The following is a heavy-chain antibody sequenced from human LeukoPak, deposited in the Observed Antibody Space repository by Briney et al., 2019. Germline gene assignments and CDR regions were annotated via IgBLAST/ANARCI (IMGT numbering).Heavy chain of an antibody. CDR3: ARAITIFDYYYMDV. Sequence: GASVKVSCNISGDTFTTYDINWVRQATGQGLEWMGWMNPKSGNTVYAQKFQGRLTLTRDISISTAYMELGSLRSEDTAVYFCARAITIFDYYYMDVWGKGTTVTVSS. J-gene: IGHJ6*03. V-gene: IGHV1-8*01. CDR1: GDTFTTYD. D-gene: IGHD3-3*01. CDR2: MNPKSGNT.